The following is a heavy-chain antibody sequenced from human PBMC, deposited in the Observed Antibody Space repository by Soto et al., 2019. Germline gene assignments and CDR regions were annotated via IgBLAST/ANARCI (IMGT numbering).Heavy chain of an antibody. J-gene: IGHJ4*02. Sequence: QVQLVQSGAEVKKPGSSVKVSCKASGGTFSSYAISWVRQAPGQGLEWMGGIIPIFGTANYAQKFQGRVTITADESPITAYRERSSLRAGDTAVYSCAGGTGPPKSALRGPFDYWGQGTLVTVSS. CDR3: AGGTGPPKSALRGPFDY. D-gene: IGHD3-10*01. V-gene: IGHV1-69*01. CDR1: GGTFSSYA. CDR2: IIPIFGTA.